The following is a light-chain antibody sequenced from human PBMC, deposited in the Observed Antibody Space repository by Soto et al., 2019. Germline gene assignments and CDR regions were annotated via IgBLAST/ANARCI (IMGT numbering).Light chain of an antibody. CDR3: QQYNTSPWT. J-gene: IGKJ1*01. CDR1: QSISRSQ. CDR2: CAF. Sequence: VVLTQSPGTLSLSPGERATLSCRASQSISRSQVAWYKHKPGQAPRLLMYCAFNRAPGTPERITGIGYETDFTLTISRLEPADFAVYYCQQYNTSPWTFGQGTKVEIK. V-gene: IGKV3-20*01.